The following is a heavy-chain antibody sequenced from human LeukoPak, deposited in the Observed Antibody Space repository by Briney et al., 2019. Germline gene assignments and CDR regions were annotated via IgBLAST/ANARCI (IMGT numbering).Heavy chain of an antibody. CDR3: ARTPGGSGNLFDY. Sequence: SGGSLRLSCAASGFTFSSYAMSWVRQAPGKGLEWVSAISGTGGYTYYADSVKGRFTISRDNSKNTLHLQMSSLRAEDTAVYYCARTPGGSGNLFDYWGQGTLVTVSS. D-gene: IGHD3-10*01. J-gene: IGHJ4*02. V-gene: IGHV3-23*01. CDR1: GFTFSSYA. CDR2: ISGTGGYT.